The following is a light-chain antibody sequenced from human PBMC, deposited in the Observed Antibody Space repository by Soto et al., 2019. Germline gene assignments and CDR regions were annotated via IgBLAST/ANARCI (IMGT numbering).Light chain of an antibody. Sequence: EIVLTQSPGTLSLSPGERATLSCRASQIISSSYLAWYQQKPGQAPRLLIYGASNRATGIPDRFSGSGSGTDVTLTISRLEPEDFAVYYCQQYGGSPWTFGQGTKVEIK. CDR2: GAS. CDR3: QQYGGSPWT. J-gene: IGKJ1*01. V-gene: IGKV3-20*01. CDR1: QIISSSY.